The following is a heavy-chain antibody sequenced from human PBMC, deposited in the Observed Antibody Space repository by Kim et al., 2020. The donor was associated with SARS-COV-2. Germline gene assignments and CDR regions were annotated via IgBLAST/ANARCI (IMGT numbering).Heavy chain of an antibody. CDR2: TYYRSRWYS. CDR1: GDSVSSNRAT. J-gene: IGHJ4*02. CDR3: AGAQADSNSWSGTLDY. D-gene: IGHD6-13*01. Sequence: SQTLSLTCAISGDSVSSNRATWGWIRQSPSGGLEWLGRTYYRSRWYSDYAVSVKGRMTITPDTSKNQFSLQLNSVTPQDTAVYYCAGAQADSNSWSGTLDYWGQGILVTVSS. V-gene: IGHV6-1*01.